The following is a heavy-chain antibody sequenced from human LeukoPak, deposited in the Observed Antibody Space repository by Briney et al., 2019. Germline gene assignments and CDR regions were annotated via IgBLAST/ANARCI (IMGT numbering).Heavy chain of an antibody. D-gene: IGHD2-21*02. Sequence: GGSLRLSCAASGFTFDDYAMHWVRQAPGKGLEWASGISWNSGSIGYADSVKGRFTISRDNAKNSLYLQMNSLRAEDTALYYCAKQSSCGGDCSALDYWGQGTLVTVSS. CDR2: ISWNSGSI. V-gene: IGHV3-9*01. CDR3: AKQSSCGGDCSALDY. J-gene: IGHJ4*02. CDR1: GFTFDDYA.